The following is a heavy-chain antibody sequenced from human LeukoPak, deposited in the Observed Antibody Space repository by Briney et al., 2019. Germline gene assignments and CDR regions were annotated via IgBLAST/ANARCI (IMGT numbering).Heavy chain of an antibody. CDR3: AKDLTRGYIVVVPAAYRYYFDY. Sequence: GGSLRLSCAASEFTFSSYGMHWVRQAPGKGLEWVAFIRYDGSNKYYADSEKGRFTISRDNSKNTLYLQMNSLRAEDTAVYYCAKDLTRGYIVVVPAAYRYYFDYWGQGTLVTVSS. J-gene: IGHJ4*02. D-gene: IGHD2-2*01. CDR2: IRYDGSNK. CDR1: EFTFSSYG. V-gene: IGHV3-30*02.